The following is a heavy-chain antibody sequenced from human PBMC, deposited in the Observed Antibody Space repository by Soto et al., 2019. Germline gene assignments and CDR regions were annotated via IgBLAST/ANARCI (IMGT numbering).Heavy chain of an antibody. CDR1: GFTFSSYA. J-gene: IGHJ4*02. Sequence: QVQLVESGGGVVQPGRSLRLSCAASGFTFSSYAMHWVRQAPGKGLEWVAVISYDGSNKYYADSVKGRFTISRDNSKNTLYLQMSSLRPEDTAVYYCARDGGYCSSTSCYEDYWGQGTRVTVSS. V-gene: IGHV3-30-3*01. CDR2: ISYDGSNK. D-gene: IGHD2-2*01. CDR3: ARDGGYCSSTSCYEDY.